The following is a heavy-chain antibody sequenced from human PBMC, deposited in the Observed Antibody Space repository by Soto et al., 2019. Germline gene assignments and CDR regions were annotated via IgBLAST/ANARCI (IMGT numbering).Heavy chain of an antibody. CDR3: ARRGYCSGGSCYEDYYGMDV. V-gene: IGHV5-51*01. CDR1: GYSFTSYW. J-gene: IGHJ6*02. CDR2: IYPGDSDT. D-gene: IGHD2-15*01. Sequence: HGESLKISCKGSGYSFTSYWIGWVRQMPGKGLEWMGIIYPGDSDTRYSPSFQGQVTISADKSISTAYLQWSSLKASDTAMYYCARRGYCSGGSCYEDYYGMDVWGQGTTVTVSS.